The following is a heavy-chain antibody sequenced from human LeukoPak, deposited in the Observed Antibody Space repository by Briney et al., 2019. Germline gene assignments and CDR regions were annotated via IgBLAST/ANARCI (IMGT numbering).Heavy chain of an antibody. CDR1: GGSISSSSYY. V-gene: IGHV4-39*01. J-gene: IGHJ6*02. CDR3: ARTEVTQYGMDV. D-gene: IGHD5-18*01. CDR2: IYYSGST. Sequence: SETLSLTCTVSGGSISSSSYYWGWIRQPPGKGLEWIGSIYYSGSTHYNPSLKSRVTISVDTSKNQFSLKLSSVTAADTAVYYCARTEVTQYGMDVWGQGTTVTVSS.